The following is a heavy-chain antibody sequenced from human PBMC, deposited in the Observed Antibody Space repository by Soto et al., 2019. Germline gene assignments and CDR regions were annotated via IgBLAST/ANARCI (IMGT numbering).Heavy chain of an antibody. V-gene: IGHV3-21*01. CDR3: ARDPADIVVAVAAKKNNWFDP. J-gene: IGHJ5*02. D-gene: IGHD2-15*01. CDR2: ISSSSSYI. Sequence: EVQLVESGGGLVKPGGSLRLSCAASGFTFSSYSMNWVRQAPGKGLEWVSSISSSSSYIYYADSVKGRFTISRDNAKNSLYLQMNSLRAEDTAVYYCARDPADIVVAVAAKKNNWFDPWGQGTLVTVSS. CDR1: GFTFSSYS.